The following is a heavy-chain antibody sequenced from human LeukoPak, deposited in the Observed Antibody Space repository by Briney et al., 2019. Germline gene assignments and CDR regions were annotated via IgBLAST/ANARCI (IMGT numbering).Heavy chain of an antibody. D-gene: IGHD3-16*02. V-gene: IGHV3-30*18. CDR1: GFTFSNYY. J-gene: IGHJ3*02. Sequence: GGSLSLPCARCGFTFSNYYFLVDLQAPGEGLEWLAVISYDGSEKYYADFVKGQFTIARDNSKNTLSLQMNSLRAEDTAVYHRAKGRCDIVSAFDIWGQGTMVTVSS. CDR2: ISYDGSEK. CDR3: AKGRCDIVSAFDI.